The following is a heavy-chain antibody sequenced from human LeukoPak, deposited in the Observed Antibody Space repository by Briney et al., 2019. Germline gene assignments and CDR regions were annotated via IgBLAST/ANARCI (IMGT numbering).Heavy chain of an antibody. J-gene: IGHJ5*02. V-gene: IGHV4-59*01. CDR3: ARGVATISGNWFDP. CDR2: VYYSGST. Sequence: PSETLSLSCTVSGGSISGYYWNWIRQPPGKGLEWIGFVYYSGSTNYNPSLKSRVTISVDTSKNQFSLKLSSVAAADTAVYYCARGVATISGNWFDPWGQGTLVTVSS. CDR1: GGSISGYY. D-gene: IGHD5-24*01.